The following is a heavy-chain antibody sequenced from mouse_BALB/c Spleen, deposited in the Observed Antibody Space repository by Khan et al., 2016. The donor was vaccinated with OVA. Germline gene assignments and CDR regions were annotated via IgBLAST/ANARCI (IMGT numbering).Heavy chain of an antibody. Sequence: EVELVESGGDLVKPGGSLKLSCAASGFTFSTYGMSWVRQAPDKRLEWVATVSTGGSYTYYPDSVKGRFTISRDNAKTTLYLQLRGLRSEDTAMFYCTRLAYYYDSEGFAYWGQGTLVTVSA. CDR3: TRLAYYYDSEGFAY. V-gene: IGHV5-6*01. CDR2: VSTGGSYT. D-gene: IGHD1-1*01. J-gene: IGHJ3*01. CDR1: GFTFSTYG.